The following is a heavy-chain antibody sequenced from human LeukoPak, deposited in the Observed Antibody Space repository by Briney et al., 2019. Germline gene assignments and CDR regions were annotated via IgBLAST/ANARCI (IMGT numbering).Heavy chain of an antibody. J-gene: IGHJ4*02. D-gene: IGHD3-16*01. Sequence: GGSLRLSCAASGFTFSSYSMNWVRQAPGKGLEGVSSISSSSSYIYYADSVKGRFTISRDNAKNSLYLQMNSLRAEDTAVYYCARDNEEGEMPDCFDYWGQGTLVTVSS. V-gene: IGHV3-21*01. CDR3: ARDNEEGEMPDCFDY. CDR2: ISSSSSYI. CDR1: GFTFSSYS.